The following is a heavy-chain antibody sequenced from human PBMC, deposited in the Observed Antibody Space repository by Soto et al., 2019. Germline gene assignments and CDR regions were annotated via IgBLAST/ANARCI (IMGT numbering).Heavy chain of an antibody. Sequence: ASVMVSCKASGKTFTSYDINWVRRATGHGLEWMGWINPNRGNIGYAQKFQGRVTMTRDTAIRTAYMEVSRLRSDDTAVYYCARGRASGSYYLLDYWGQGTLVTASS. D-gene: IGHD3-10*01. CDR3: ARGRASGSYYLLDY. CDR1: GKTFTSYD. V-gene: IGHV1-8*01. CDR2: INPNRGNI. J-gene: IGHJ4*02.